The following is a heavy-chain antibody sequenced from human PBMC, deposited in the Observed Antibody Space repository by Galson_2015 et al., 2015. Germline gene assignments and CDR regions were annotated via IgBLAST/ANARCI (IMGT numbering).Heavy chain of an antibody. V-gene: IGHV3-9*01. D-gene: IGHD6-6*01. CDR3: AKDTGASEGSSDFDQ. Sequence: SLRLSCAASGFTFDDYAMHWVRQAPGKGLEWVSGIRWNSVTMGYADSVKGRFTISGDSAKNSLYLQINSLRPEDTALYYCAKDTGASEGSSDFDQWGQGTLVTVSS. CDR1: GFTFDDYA. J-gene: IGHJ4*02. CDR2: IRWNSVTM.